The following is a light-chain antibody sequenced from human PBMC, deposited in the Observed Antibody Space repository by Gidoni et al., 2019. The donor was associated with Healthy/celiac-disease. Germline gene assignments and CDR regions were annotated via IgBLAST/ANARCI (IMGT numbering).Light chain of an antibody. CDR3: QQYNSYSPT. J-gene: IGKJ1*01. CDR1: QSISSW. Sequence: DIQMTQSPSTLSSSGGDRVTITCRASQSISSWLAWYQQKPGEAPKLLLYQSSSLESGVPSRFSGSGSGTECTLTISSLQPDDFATYYCQQYNSYSPTFGQGTKVEIK. V-gene: IGKV1-5*03. CDR2: QSS.